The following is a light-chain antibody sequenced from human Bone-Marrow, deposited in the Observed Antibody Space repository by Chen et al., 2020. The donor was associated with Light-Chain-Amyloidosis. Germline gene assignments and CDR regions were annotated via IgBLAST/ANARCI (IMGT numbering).Light chain of an antibody. CDR2: EVT. Sequence: QSALTQPASVSGSPGQSITIPWTGTSSDVGGDNHVSWYQQHPDKAPKLMIYEVTNRPSWVPYRFSGSKSDNAASLTISGLQTEDEADYFCSSYTITNPLVFGSGTSVTVL. J-gene: IGLJ1*01. CDR3: SSYTITNPLV. CDR1: SSDVGGDNH. V-gene: IGLV2-14*01.